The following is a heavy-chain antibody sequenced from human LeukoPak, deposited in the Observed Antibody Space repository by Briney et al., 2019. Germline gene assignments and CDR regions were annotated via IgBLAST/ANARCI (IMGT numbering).Heavy chain of an antibody. CDR3: ARYTVRYFDWLTHTAQENWLEP. CDR2: ISAYNGNT. CDR1: GYTFTSHG. D-gene: IGHD3-9*01. V-gene: IGHV1-18*01. Sequence: GASVKVSCKASGYTFTSHGISWVRQAPGQGLEWMGWISAYNGNTNYAQKLQGRVTMTTDTSTSTAYMELRSLRSDDTAVYYCARYTVRYFDWLTHTAQENWLEPWGQGTLVTVSS. J-gene: IGHJ5*02.